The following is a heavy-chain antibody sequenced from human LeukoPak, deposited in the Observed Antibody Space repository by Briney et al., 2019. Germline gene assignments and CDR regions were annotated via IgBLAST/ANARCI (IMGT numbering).Heavy chain of an antibody. J-gene: IGHJ6*03. D-gene: IGHD6-13*01. Sequence: ETLSLTCAVYGGSFSGYCWSWIRQPPGKGLEWIGEINHSGSTNYNPSLQSRVTISVDTSKNQFSLRLRSVTAADTAVYYCALYRSSRDYYYYYMDVWGKGTTVTISS. CDR2: INHSGST. V-gene: IGHV4-34*01. CDR1: GGSFSGYC. CDR3: ALYRSSRDYYYYYMDV.